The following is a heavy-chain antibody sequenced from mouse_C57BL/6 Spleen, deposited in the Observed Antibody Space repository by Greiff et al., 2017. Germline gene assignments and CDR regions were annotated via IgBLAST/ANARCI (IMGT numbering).Heavy chain of an antibody. D-gene: IGHD3-2*01. CDR3: ARNGGAQTALDY. J-gene: IGHJ2*01. V-gene: IGHV1-80*01. Sequence: VQLQQSGAELVKPGASVKISCKASGYAFSSYWMNWVKQRPGKGLEWIGQIYPGDGDTNYNGKFKGKATLTADKSSSTAYMQLSSLTSEDSAVYFCARNGGAQTALDYWGQGTTLTVSS. CDR2: IYPGDGDT. CDR1: GYAFSSYW.